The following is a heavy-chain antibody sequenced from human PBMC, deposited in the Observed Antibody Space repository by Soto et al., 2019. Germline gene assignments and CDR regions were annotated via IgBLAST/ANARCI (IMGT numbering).Heavy chain of an antibody. CDR3: AREKTTVTTRDAFDI. D-gene: IGHD4-17*01. Sequence: QVQLQESGPGLVKPSGTLSPTCAVSGGSISSSNWWSWVRQPPGKGLEWIGEIYHSGSTNYNPSLKSRVTISVDKSKNQFSLKLSSVTAADTAVYYRAREKTTVTTRDAFDIWGQGTMVTVSS. V-gene: IGHV4-4*02. CDR2: IYHSGST. J-gene: IGHJ3*02. CDR1: GGSISSSNW.